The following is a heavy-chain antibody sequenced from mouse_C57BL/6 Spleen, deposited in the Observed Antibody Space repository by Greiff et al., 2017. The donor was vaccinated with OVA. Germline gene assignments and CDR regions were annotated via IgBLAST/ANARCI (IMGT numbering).Heavy chain of an antibody. CDR3: ARQREYSNNYYAMDY. CDR1: GFSLTSYG. V-gene: IGHV2-6-1*01. J-gene: IGHJ4*01. CDR2: IWSDGST. Sequence: VQLQQSGPGLVAPSQSLSITCTVSGFSLTSYGVHWVRQPPGKGLEWLVVIWSDGSTTYNSALKSRLSISKDNSKSQVFLKMNSLQTDDTAMYYCARQREYSNNYYAMDYWGQGTSVTVSS. D-gene: IGHD2-5*01.